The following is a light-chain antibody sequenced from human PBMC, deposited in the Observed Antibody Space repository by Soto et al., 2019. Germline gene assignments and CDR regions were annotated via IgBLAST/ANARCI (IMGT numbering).Light chain of an antibody. CDR1: QSVTSSF. V-gene: IGKV3-20*01. CDR2: GTS. J-gene: IGKJ5*01. Sequence: IVLTQSPGTLSLSPGERATLSCRASQSVTSSFLAWYQQKPGQAPRLLIYGTSSRATGIPDRFSGSGSGTDFTLTISRLEPEDFAEYYCQQYGSSPITFGQGTRLEIK. CDR3: QQYGSSPIT.